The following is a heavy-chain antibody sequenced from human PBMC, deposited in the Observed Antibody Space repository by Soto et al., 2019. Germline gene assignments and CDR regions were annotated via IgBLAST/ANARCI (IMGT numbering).Heavy chain of an antibody. CDR3: ARMFGYCSGGSCYYYYYMDV. D-gene: IGHD2-15*01. Sequence: ASVKVSCKASGYTFTSYGISWVRQAPGQGLEWMGWISAYNGNTNYAQKLQGRVTMTTDTSTSTAYMELRSLRSDDTAVYYCARMFGYCSGGSCYYYYYMDVWGKGTTVTVSS. V-gene: IGHV1-18*01. CDR2: ISAYNGNT. J-gene: IGHJ6*03. CDR1: GYTFTSYG.